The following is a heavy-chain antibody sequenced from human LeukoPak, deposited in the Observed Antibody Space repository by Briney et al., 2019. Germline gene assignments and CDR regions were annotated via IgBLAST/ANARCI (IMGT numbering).Heavy chain of an antibody. D-gene: IGHD3-16*01. CDR1: GYTFTGYY. J-gene: IGHJ6*03. V-gene: IGHV1-2*02. CDR2: INPDSGGA. CDR3: ARDRKVGGVYYYYMDV. Sequence: GASVNVSCKASGYTFTGYYMHWVRQAPGQGLEWMGWINPDSGGANYAQNFQGRVTMTRDTSISTAYMELSSLRSDDTAVYYCARDRKVGGVYYYYMDVWGKGTTVTVSS.